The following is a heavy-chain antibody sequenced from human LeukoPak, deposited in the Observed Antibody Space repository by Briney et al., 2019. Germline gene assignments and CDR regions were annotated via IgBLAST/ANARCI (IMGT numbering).Heavy chain of an antibody. V-gene: IGHV1-69*05. J-gene: IGHJ4*02. CDR1: GGTFSTYA. Sequence: SVKVSCKASGGTFSTYAISWVRQAPGQGLEWMGGIIPIFGTANYAQKFQGRVTITTDESTSTAYMELSSLRSEDTAVYYCARALGTYYYGSGSYGYWGQGTLVTVSS. CDR2: IIPIFGTA. D-gene: IGHD3-10*01. CDR3: ARALGTYYYGSGSYGY.